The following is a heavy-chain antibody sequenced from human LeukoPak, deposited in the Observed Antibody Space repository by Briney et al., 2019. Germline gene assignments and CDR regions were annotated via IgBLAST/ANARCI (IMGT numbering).Heavy chain of an antibody. CDR1: GFTFSNYA. V-gene: IGHV3-23*01. CDR2: ISGSGGTT. D-gene: IGHD5-12*01. J-gene: IGHJ4*02. CDR3: AKVRYRASSGLVDY. Sequence: GGSLRLSCATSGFTFSNYAVSWVRQAPGKGLEWVSSISGSGGTTYYADSVKGRFTISRDNSKNTLYLQMNSLRAEDTAVYYCAKVRYRASSGLVDYWGQGTLVTVSS.